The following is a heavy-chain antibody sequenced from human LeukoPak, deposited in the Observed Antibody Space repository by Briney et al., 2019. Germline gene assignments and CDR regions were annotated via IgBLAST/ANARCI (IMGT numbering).Heavy chain of an antibody. J-gene: IGHJ6*04. CDR2: ISYDGSSK. Sequence: GRSLRLSCAASGFTFSSYAMHWVRQAPGKGLEWVAVISYDGSSKYYADSVKGRFTISRDNSKNTLYLQMNSLRAEDTAVYYCARGGDIVVVPAAMAPLYGMDVWGKGTTVTVSS. CDR1: GFTFSSYA. V-gene: IGHV3-30*04. CDR3: ARGGDIVVVPAAMAPLYGMDV. D-gene: IGHD2-2*01.